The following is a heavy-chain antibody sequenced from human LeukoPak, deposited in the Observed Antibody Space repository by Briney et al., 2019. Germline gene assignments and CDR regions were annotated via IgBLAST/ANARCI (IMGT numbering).Heavy chain of an antibody. CDR3: ARDRCSSTSCYVLFDY. CDR2: INPSGGST. J-gene: IGHJ4*02. V-gene: IGHV1-46*01. D-gene: IGHD2-2*01. Sequence: GASVKVSCKASGYTFTSYYMHWVRQAPGQGLEWVGIINPSGGSTSYAQKFQGRVTMTRDTSTSTVYMELSSLRSEDTAVYYCARDRCSSTSCYVLFDYWGQGTLVTVSS. CDR1: GYTFTSYY.